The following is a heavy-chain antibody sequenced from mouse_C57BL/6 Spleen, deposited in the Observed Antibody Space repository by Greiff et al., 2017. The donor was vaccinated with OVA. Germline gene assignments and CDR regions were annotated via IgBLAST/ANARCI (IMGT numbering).Heavy chain of an antibody. Sequence: EVQLVESGPGMVKPSQSLSLTCTVTGYSITSGYDWHWIRHFPGNKLEWMGYISYSGSTNYNPSLKSRISITHDTSKNHFFLKLNSVTTEDTATYYCARERTGYAMDYWGQGTSVTVSS. CDR1: GYSITSGYD. CDR3: ARERTGYAMDY. D-gene: IGHD4-1*01. J-gene: IGHJ4*01. V-gene: IGHV3-1*01. CDR2: ISYSGST.